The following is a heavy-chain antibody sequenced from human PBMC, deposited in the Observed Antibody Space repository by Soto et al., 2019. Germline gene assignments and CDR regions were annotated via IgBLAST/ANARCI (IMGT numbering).Heavy chain of an antibody. V-gene: IGHV4-59*01. CDR1: GGSISSYY. D-gene: IGHD2-2*01. Sequence: SETLSLTCTVSGGSISSYYWSWIRQPPGKGLEWIGYIYYSGSTNYNPSLKSQVTISVDTSKNQFSLKLSSVTAADTAVYYCARDLIEFGCSSTSPCHYYYYGMDVWGQGTTVTVSS. CDR3: ARDLIEFGCSSTSPCHYYYYGMDV. CDR2: IYYSGST. J-gene: IGHJ6*02.